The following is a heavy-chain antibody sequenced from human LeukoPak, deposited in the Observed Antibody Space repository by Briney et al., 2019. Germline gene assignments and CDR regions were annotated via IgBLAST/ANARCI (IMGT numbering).Heavy chain of an antibody. J-gene: IGHJ4*02. CDR2: FDPEDGET. CDR3: ATVAAAGAYRFDY. CDR1: GYTLTELS. Sequence: WASVKVYCKVSGYTLTELSMHWVRQAPGKGLEWMGGFDPEDGETIYAQKFQGRVTMTEDTSTDTAYTELSSLRSEDTAVYYCATVAAAGAYRFDYWGQGTLVTVSS. V-gene: IGHV1-24*01. D-gene: IGHD6-13*01.